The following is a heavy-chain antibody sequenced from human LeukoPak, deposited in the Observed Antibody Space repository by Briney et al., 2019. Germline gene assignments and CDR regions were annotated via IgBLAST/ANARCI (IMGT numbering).Heavy chain of an antibody. Sequence: SETLSLTCSVSGDSVSGFYWNWIRQPPGKKLEWIGNIHYSGSTNYNPSLKSRVTISVDTSKNQFSLKLSSVTAADTAAYYCARGFAGAAAAGIDPWGQGTLVTVSS. CDR3: ARGFAGAAAAGIDP. CDR2: IHYSGST. CDR1: GDSVSGFY. V-gene: IGHV4-59*02. D-gene: IGHD6-13*01. J-gene: IGHJ5*02.